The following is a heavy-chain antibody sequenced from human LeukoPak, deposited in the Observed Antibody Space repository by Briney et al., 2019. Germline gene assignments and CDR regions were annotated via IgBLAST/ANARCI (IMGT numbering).Heavy chain of an antibody. CDR2: IKQDRSEK. CDR3: ARLREIPVFGVVTKSTSYFDY. V-gene: IGHV3-7*01. Sequence: GRSLRLSCAASGFTFTNYWMSWVRQAPGKGLELVANIKQDRSEKYYVDSVKGRFTISRDNAKNSLYLQMNSLRAEDTAVYYCARLREIPVFGVVTKSTSYFDYWGQGTLVTVSS. CDR1: GFTFTNYW. D-gene: IGHD3-3*01. J-gene: IGHJ4*02.